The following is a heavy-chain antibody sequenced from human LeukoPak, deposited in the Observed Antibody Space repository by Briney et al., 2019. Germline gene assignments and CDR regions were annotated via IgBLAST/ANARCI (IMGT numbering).Heavy chain of an antibody. D-gene: IGHD6-13*01. CDR3: ARDRSWPSYFDY. CDR1: GFTVSSNY. V-gene: IGHV3-53*01. Sequence: GGSLRLSCAASGFTVSSNYMSWVRQAPGKGLEWVSVIYSGGSTYYADSVKGRFTISRDNSKNTLYLQTNSLRAEDTAVYYCARDRSWPSYFDYWGQGTLVTVSS. J-gene: IGHJ4*02. CDR2: IYSGGST.